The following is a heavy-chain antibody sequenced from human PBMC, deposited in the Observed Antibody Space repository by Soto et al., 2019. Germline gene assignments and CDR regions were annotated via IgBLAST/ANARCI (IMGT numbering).Heavy chain of an antibody. CDR1: GGSISSSGYY. J-gene: IGHJ2*01. CDR3: AREGTYYYDSSGYYRYFDL. Sequence: QVQLQESGPGLVKPSQTLSLTCTVSGGSISSSGYYWSWIRQHPGKGLEWIGYIYYSGSTYYNPSLKSRVTISVDTSKNQFSLKLSSVTAADTAVYYCAREGTYYYDSSGYYRYFDLWGRGTLVTVSS. V-gene: IGHV4-31*03. CDR2: IYYSGST. D-gene: IGHD3-22*01.